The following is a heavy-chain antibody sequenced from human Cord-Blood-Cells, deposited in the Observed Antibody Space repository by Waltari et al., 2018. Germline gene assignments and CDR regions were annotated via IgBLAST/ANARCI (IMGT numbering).Heavy chain of an antibody. J-gene: IGHJ2*01. Sequence: QVQLQESGPGLVKPSQTLSLTCTVSGGSISSGGYYWSWIRQHPGKGLEWIGYIYYSESTYYNPSRKSRVTISVDTSKNQFSLKLSSVTAADTAVYYCARALQVRSLRNWYFDLWGRGTLVTVSS. D-gene: IGHD3-10*01. CDR2: IYYSEST. CDR3: ARALQVRSLRNWYFDL. CDR1: GGSISSGGYY. V-gene: IGHV4-31*03.